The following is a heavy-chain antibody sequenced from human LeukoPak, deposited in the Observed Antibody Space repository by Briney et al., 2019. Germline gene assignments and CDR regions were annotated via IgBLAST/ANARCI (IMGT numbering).Heavy chain of an antibody. Sequence: GGSLRLSCAASGFTFSSYSMNWVRQAPGKGLEWVSSISSSSSYIYYADSVKGRFTISRDNAKNSLYLQMNSLRAEDTAVYYCARAVSSLSSSWYGVNNWFDPWGQGTLVTVSS. D-gene: IGHD6-13*01. CDR2: ISSSSSYI. J-gene: IGHJ5*02. CDR1: GFTFSSYS. CDR3: ARAVSSLSSSWYGVNNWFDP. V-gene: IGHV3-21*01.